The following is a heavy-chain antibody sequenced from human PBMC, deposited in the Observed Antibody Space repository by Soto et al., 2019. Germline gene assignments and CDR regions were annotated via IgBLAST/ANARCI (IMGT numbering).Heavy chain of an antibody. V-gene: IGHV3-23*01. Sequence: GGSLRLSCAASGFTFSSYAMSWVRQAPGKGLEWVSAISGSGGSTYYADSVKGRFTISRDNSKNTLYLQMNSLRAEDTAVYYCAKVDYDILALKSGAFDIWGQGTMVTVSS. CDR1: GFTFSSYA. D-gene: IGHD3-9*01. CDR3: AKVDYDILALKSGAFDI. CDR2: ISGSGGST. J-gene: IGHJ3*02.